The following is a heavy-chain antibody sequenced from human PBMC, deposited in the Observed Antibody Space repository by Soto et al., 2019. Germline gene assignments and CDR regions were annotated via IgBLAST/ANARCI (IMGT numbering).Heavy chain of an antibody. CDR1: GDSVSSNSAA. Sequence: SQTLSLTCAISGDSVSSNSAAWNWIRQSPSRGLEWLGRTYYRSKWHNDYAVSVKSRITINPDTSKNQFSLQLNSVTPEDTAVYYCARDPGGYSYGRLNWFDPWGQGTLVTVSS. CDR3: ARDPGGYSYGRLNWFDP. D-gene: IGHD5-18*01. CDR2: TYYRSKWHN. V-gene: IGHV6-1*01. J-gene: IGHJ5*02.